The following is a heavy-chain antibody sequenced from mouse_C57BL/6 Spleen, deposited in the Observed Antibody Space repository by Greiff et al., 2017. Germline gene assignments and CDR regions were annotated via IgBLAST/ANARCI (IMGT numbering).Heavy chain of an antibody. CDR2: IDPEDGDT. CDR3: TTVYDGYYYAMDY. CDR1: GFNIKDYY. D-gene: IGHD2-3*01. J-gene: IGHJ4*01. V-gene: IGHV14-1*01. Sequence: EVQLQQSGAELVRPGASVKLSCTASGFNIKDYYMHWVKQRPEQGLEWIGRIDPEDGDTEYAPKFQGKATMTADTSSNTAYLQLSSLTSEDTAVYYCTTVYDGYYYAMDYWGQGTSVTVSS.